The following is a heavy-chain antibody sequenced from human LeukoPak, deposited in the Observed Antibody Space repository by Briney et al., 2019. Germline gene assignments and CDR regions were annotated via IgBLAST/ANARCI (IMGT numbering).Heavy chain of an antibody. CDR3: AGGVTLTGYYGGNDAYDAFDI. J-gene: IGHJ3*02. V-gene: IGHV1-69*04. CDR2: IIPILGIA. D-gene: IGHD4-23*01. CDR1: GGTFSSYA. Sequence: ASVKVSCKASGGTFSSYAISWVRQAPGQGLEWMGRIIPILGIANYAQKFQGRVTITADKSTSTAYMELSSLRSEDTAVYYCAGGVTLTGYYGGNDAYDAFDIWGQGTMVAVSS.